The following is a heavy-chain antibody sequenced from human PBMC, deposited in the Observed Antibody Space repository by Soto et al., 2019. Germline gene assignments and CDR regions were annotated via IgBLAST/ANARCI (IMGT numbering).Heavy chain of an antibody. CDR3: AMHPPTSSWPTALDY. CDR2: LYGGGTT. J-gene: IGHJ4*02. CDR1: GFTVSSTY. D-gene: IGHD6-13*01. Sequence: EVQLVETGGGWIQPGGSLKLSCAASGFTVSSTYMSWVRQAPGKGLEWVSVLYGGGTTYYAGSVKGRFTISRDNSKNTLYLQLDSLRAEDTAVYYCAMHPPTSSWPTALDYWVQGALVTVSS. V-gene: IGHV3-53*02.